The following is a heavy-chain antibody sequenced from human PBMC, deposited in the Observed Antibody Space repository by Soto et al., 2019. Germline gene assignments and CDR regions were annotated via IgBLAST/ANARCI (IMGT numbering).Heavy chain of an antibody. CDR3: ARGNSGYDYHDYGDYVLYYYYMDV. Sequence: GASVKVSCKASGYTFTSYDINWVRQATGQGLEWMGWMNPNSGNTGYAQKFQGRVTMTRNTSISTAYMELSSLRSEDTAVYYCARGNSGYDYHDYGDYVLYYYYMDVWGKGTTVTVSS. CDR1: GYTFTSYD. D-gene: IGHD4-17*01. CDR2: MNPNSGNT. V-gene: IGHV1-8*01. J-gene: IGHJ6*03.